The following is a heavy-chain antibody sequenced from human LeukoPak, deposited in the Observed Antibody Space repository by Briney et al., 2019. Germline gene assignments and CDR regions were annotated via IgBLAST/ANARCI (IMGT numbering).Heavy chain of an antibody. D-gene: IGHD6-13*01. Sequence: GEPLKTSCKGSGYSFTSYWIGWVRQMPGKGLEWMGIIYPGDSDTRYSPSFQGQVTISADKSISTAYLQWSSLKASDTAMYYCARPAAAGNYYYYGMDVWGQGTTVTVSS. J-gene: IGHJ6*02. CDR1: GYSFTSYW. V-gene: IGHV5-51*01. CDR2: IYPGDSDT. CDR3: ARPAAAGNYYYYGMDV.